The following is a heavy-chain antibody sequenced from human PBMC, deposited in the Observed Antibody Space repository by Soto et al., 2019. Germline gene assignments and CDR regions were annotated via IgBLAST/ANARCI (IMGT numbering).Heavy chain of an antibody. CDR3: AKRLLFVDHAYMDV. CDR1: GGSFISYT. J-gene: IGHJ6*03. Sequence: QVQLVQSGAEVKKPGSSVKVSCEASGGSFISYTFTWVRQAPGQGLEWMGRIIPIQGRANYALKLQDRVTITADRSTKTVYMELRSLRPEDTAVYYCAKRLLFVDHAYMDVWGKGTTVTVSS. V-gene: IGHV1-69*02. D-gene: IGHD2-21*01. CDR2: IIPIQGRA.